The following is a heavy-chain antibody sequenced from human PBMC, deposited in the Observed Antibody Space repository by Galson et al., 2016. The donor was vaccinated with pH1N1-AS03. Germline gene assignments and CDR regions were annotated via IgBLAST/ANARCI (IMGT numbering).Heavy chain of an antibody. CDR3: ASPLDYEICGFDY. Sequence: LSLTCTVSGGSISSTTYSWAWVRQPPGKGLEWIGSISYSGSTYYNPSLKSRVTLSVDTSKNQFSLKLSSVTAADTAMYYCASPLDYEICGFDYWGQGTLVSVSS. J-gene: IGHJ4*02. CDR1: GGSISSTTYS. CDR2: ISYSGST. D-gene: IGHD3-22*01. V-gene: IGHV4-39*01.